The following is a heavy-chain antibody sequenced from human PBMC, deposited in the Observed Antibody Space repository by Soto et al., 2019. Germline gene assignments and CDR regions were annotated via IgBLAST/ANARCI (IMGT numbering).Heavy chain of an antibody. CDR2: MNPNSGNT. D-gene: IGHD2-8*01. Sequence: ASVEVSCKASGYTFTSYDINWVRQATGQGLEWMGWMNPNSGNTGYAQKFQGRVTMTRNTSISTAYMELSRLRSDDTAVYYCARDRMTNWFDPWGQGTLVTVSS. J-gene: IGHJ5*02. V-gene: IGHV1-8*01. CDR3: ARDRMTNWFDP. CDR1: GYTFTSYD.